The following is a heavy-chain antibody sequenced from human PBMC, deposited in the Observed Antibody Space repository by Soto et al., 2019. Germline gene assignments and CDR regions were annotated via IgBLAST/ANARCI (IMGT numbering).Heavy chain of an antibody. Sequence: SETLSLTCSVSGDSISRYYCSWIRQPPGKGLEWIGYVHNSGNTNYNPSLKSRVTMSVDTSKNQFSLKLTSVTAADTAVYYCARVRREYDNSGPVDYWGQGTLVTVSS. D-gene: IGHD3-22*01. J-gene: IGHJ4*02. V-gene: IGHV4-59*12. CDR2: VHNSGNT. CDR1: GDSISRYY. CDR3: ARVRREYDNSGPVDY.